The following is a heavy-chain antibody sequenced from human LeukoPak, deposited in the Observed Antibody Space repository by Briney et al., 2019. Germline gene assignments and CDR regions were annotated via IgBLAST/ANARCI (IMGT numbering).Heavy chain of an antibody. CDR1: GYTFTGYY. CDR3: ARDYGDGYNDDAFDI. V-gene: IGHV1-2*02. Sequence: ASVKVSRKTSGYTFTGYYTHWVRQAPGQGLEWMGWINPNSGDTNYAQKLQGRVTMTTDTSTSTAYMELRSLRSEDTAVYYCARDYGDGYNDDAFDIWGQGTMVTVSS. CDR2: INPNSGDT. D-gene: IGHD5-24*01. J-gene: IGHJ3*02.